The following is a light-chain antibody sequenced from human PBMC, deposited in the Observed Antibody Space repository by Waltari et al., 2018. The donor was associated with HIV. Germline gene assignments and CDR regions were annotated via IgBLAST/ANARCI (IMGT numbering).Light chain of an antibody. J-gene: IGLJ3*02. Sequence: QSPLTQPASVSGNPGQSVTITCPGTHIYVGHYNLVSWYQQHPGKAPKLLIYDVSKRPSGVSSRFSGSKSGYWASLTISGLLTEDESYYYCLTYVSDSGTWKFGGGTYLTV. CDR1: HIYVGHYNL. CDR2: DVS. V-gene: IGLV2-23*02. CDR3: LTYVSDSGTWK.